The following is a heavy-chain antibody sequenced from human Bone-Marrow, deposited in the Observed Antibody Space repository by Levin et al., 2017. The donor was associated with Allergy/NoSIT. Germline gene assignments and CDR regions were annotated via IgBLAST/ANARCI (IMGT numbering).Heavy chain of an antibody. CDR2: VSYDGSNK. CDR1: GFSISSYG. V-gene: IGHV3-30*03. Sequence: GESLKISCAASGFSISSYGMHWVRQAPGKGLEWVAVVSYDGSNKYYADSVKGRFTISSDTSKNMVFLQMNSMTPDDTAVYYCARDRTTFVTPFYWGQGTLVTVSS. D-gene: IGHD2-21*02. J-gene: IGHJ4*02. CDR3: ARDRTTFVTPFY.